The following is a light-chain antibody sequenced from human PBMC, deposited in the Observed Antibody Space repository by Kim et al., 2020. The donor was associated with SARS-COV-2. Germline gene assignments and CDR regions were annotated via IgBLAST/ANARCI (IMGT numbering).Light chain of an antibody. CDR2: LNSDGSH. J-gene: IGLJ2*01. Sequence: QPVLTQSPSASASLGASVKLTCILSSGHSSYTIAWHQQQPEKGPRYLMKLNSDGSHKRGAGIPDRFSGSSSGAERYLTISSLQSEDEADYYCQTWGTAIDVVFGGETQLTVL. CDR1: SGHSSYT. V-gene: IGLV4-69*01. CDR3: QTWGTAIDVV.